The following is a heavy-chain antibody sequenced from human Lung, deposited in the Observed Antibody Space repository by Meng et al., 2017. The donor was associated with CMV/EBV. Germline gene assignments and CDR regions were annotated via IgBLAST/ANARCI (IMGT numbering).Heavy chain of an antibody. J-gene: IGHJ5*02. V-gene: IGHV3-7*04. CDR2: IKEDGNEK. CDR3: ARGRRGGSNWFDT. D-gene: IGHD2-15*01. CDR1: GFMFSSYW. Sequence: GESLKISCAASGFMFSSYWMSWVRQAPGKGLEWVANIKEDGNEKYYVDSVKGRCTIFRDNAKNSLFLQMNSLRAEDTAVYYCARGRRGGSNWFDTWGQGTXVTVSS.